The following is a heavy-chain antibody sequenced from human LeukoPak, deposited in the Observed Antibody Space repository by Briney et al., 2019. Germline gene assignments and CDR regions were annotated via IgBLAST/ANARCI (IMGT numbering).Heavy chain of an antibody. CDR1: AYTFTGYY. J-gene: IGHJ4*02. Sequence: ASVKVSCKASAYTFTGYYMHWLRQAPGQGLEWMGWINPNSGGTNYAQKFQGRVTMTRDTSISTAYMELSRLRSDDTAVYYCARVYGDHYGSGVIDYWGQGTLVTISS. CDR2: INPNSGGT. D-gene: IGHD3-10*01. CDR3: ARVYGDHYGSGVIDY. V-gene: IGHV1-2*02.